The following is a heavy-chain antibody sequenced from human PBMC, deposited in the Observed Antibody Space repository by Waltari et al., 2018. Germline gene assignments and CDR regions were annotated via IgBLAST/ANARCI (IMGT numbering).Heavy chain of an antibody. D-gene: IGHD1-26*01. V-gene: IGHV4-59*01. CDR3: ARKTAGVGIDY. Sequence: QVQLHESGPGLVNPSQTLSLPRTASGAPIRSSYRDSLPQPPGKGLEWIGYNYYGGSTNYSPSLKSRVTISVDTSKNQFSLKLGSVTAADTAVYYGARKTAGVGIDYWGQGTLVTVSS. CDR2: NYYGGST. J-gene: IGHJ4*02. CDR1: GAPIRSSY.